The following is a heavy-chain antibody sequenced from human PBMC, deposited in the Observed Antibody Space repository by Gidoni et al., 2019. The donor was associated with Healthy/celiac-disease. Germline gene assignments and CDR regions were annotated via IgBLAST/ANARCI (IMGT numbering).Heavy chain of an antibody. Sequence: QVQLQESGPGLVKPSETLSLTCTVSGGSISSYYWSWIRQPPGKGLEWIGYIYYSGSTNYNPSLKSRVTISVDTSKNQFSLKLSSVTAADTAVYYCASLRLGKRGAFDIWGQGTMVTVSS. J-gene: IGHJ3*02. V-gene: IGHV4-59*08. CDR2: IYYSGST. CDR3: ASLRLGKRGAFDI. CDR1: GGSISSYY. D-gene: IGHD3-10*01.